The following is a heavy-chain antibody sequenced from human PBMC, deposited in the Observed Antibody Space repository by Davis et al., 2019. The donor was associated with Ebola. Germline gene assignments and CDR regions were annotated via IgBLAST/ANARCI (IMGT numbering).Heavy chain of an antibody. CDR2: IYYSGST. Sequence: PSETLSLTCTVSGGSISSGGYYWSWIRQHPGKGLEWIGYIYYSGSTYYNPSLKSRVTLSVDTSKNQFSLKLSSVTAADTAVYYCARARYDFWSGYSTYEDAFDIWGQGTMVTVSS. D-gene: IGHD3-3*01. CDR1: GGSISSGGYY. V-gene: IGHV4-31*03. J-gene: IGHJ3*02. CDR3: ARARYDFWSGYSTYEDAFDI.